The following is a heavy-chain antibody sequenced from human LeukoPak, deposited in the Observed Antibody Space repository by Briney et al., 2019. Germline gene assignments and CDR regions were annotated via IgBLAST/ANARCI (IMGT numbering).Heavy chain of an antibody. CDR2: INSDGSST. J-gene: IGHJ4*02. D-gene: IGHD5-24*01. Sequence: QPGGSLRLSCAASGFTFSNYWMHWVRQAPGKGLVWVSRINSDGSSTSYADSVKGRFTISRDNSKNTLYLQMNSLRAEDTAVYYCARAPSKEGYNFLDYWGQGTLVTVSS. V-gene: IGHV3-74*01. CDR1: GFTFSNYW. CDR3: ARAPSKEGYNFLDY.